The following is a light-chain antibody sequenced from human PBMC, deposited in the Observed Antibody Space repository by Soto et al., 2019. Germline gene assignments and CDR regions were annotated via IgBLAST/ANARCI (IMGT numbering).Light chain of an antibody. CDR1: NSNVGSGYD. Sequence: QSVLTQPPSVSGSPGQRVTISCTESNSNVGSGYDVHWYQHLPRTAPKLPIYGNNNRPSGVPDRFSGSKSGTSASLAITGLQAEDEADYYCQSYDSKLSGWVFGGGTKLTVL. CDR3: QSYDSKLSGWV. J-gene: IGLJ3*02. CDR2: GNN. V-gene: IGLV1-40*01.